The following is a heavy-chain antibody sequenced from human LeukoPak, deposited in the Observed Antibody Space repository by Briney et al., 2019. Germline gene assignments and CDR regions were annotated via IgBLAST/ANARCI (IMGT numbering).Heavy chain of an antibody. Sequence: PGGSLRLSCAASGFTLSSYAMSWVRQAPGKGLEWVSAISGSGGSTYYADSVKGRFTISRDNSKNTLYLQMNSLRAEDTAVYYCAKDLTVRGVITENWFDPWGQGTLVTVSS. V-gene: IGHV3-23*01. CDR1: GFTLSSYA. CDR3: AKDLTVRGVITENWFDP. CDR2: ISGSGGST. J-gene: IGHJ5*02. D-gene: IGHD3-10*01.